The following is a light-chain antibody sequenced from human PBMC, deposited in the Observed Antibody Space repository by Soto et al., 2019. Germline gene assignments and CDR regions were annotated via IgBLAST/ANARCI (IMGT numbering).Light chain of an antibody. CDR2: AAS. V-gene: IGKV1-9*01. Sequence: DIPLTQSPSFLSASVGYRVAITCRAGQGISSYLAWYPQKPGKAPKLLIYAASTWPRGVPSRFSGSGSGTEFTLTISSLQPEDFAAYYCQQLNSYPFTVGPGTKVDIK. J-gene: IGKJ3*01. CDR1: QGISSY. CDR3: QQLNSYPFT.